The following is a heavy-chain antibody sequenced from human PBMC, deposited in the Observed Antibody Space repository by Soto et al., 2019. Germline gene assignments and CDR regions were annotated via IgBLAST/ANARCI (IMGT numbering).Heavy chain of an antibody. CDR1: GYSFTSYW. D-gene: IGHD2-15*01. Sequence: GESLKISCKGSGYSFTSYWIGWVRQMPGKGLEWMGIIYPGDSDTRYSPSFQGQVTISADKSISTAYLQWSSLKASDTAMYYCARLRSEYCSGGSCYSYYYGMDVWGQGTTVTVSS. V-gene: IGHV5-51*01. J-gene: IGHJ6*02. CDR2: IYPGDSDT. CDR3: ARLRSEYCSGGSCYSYYYGMDV.